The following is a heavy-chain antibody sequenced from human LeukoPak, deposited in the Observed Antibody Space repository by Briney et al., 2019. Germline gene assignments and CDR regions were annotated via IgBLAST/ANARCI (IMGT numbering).Heavy chain of an antibody. Sequence: SETLSLTCTVSGGSIRSSSYYWGCIRRPPGKGLEWIGSIYYTGSTYYNPSLKSRVTISVDTSKNQFSLRLSSVTAADTAVYYCARTTGSFYFYYYMDVWGKGTTVTVSS. D-gene: IGHD1-26*01. CDR3: ARTTGSFYFYYYMDV. V-gene: IGHV4-39*07. CDR2: IYYTGST. CDR1: GGSIRSSSYY. J-gene: IGHJ6*03.